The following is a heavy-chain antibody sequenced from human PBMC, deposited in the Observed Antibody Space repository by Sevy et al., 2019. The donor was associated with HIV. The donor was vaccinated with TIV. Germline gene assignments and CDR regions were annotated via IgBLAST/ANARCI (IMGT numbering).Heavy chain of an antibody. CDR3: ARSHTMIVVVITKDWFDP. Sequence: ASVKVSCKASGYTFTSYYMHWVRQAPGQGLEWMGIINPRGGSTSYAQKFQGRVTMTRDTSTSTVYMELSSLRSEDTAVYYCARSHTMIVVVITKDWFDPWGQGTLVTVSS. CDR2: INPRGGST. CDR1: GYTFTSYY. J-gene: IGHJ5*02. V-gene: IGHV1-46*01. D-gene: IGHD3-22*01.